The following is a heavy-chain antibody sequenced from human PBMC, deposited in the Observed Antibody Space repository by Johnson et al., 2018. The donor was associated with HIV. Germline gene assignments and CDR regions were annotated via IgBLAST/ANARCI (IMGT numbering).Heavy chain of an antibody. V-gene: IGHV3-30*03. CDR1: GFTFSSYG. CDR3: ARGDWLTVVTSPDAFDI. Sequence: QVQLMESGGGVVQPGGSLRLSCAASGFTFSSYGMHWVRQAPGKGLEWVAFISYDGSNKHYAHSVKGRYSISRDNTKDTLSLKMNSLRVEDTAVYYCARGDWLTVVTSPDAFDIWGQGTMVTVSS. D-gene: IGHD4-23*01. CDR2: ISYDGSNK. J-gene: IGHJ3*02.